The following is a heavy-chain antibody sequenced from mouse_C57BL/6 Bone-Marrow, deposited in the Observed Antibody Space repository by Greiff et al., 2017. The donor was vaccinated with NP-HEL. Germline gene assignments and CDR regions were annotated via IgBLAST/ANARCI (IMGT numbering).Heavy chain of an antibody. CDR2: INPNNGGT. J-gene: IGHJ2*01. CDR3: ARWINYYGSSCYFDY. V-gene: IGHV1-22*01. CDR1: GYTFTDYN. Sequence: EVQLQQSGPELVKPGASVKMSCKASGYTFTDYNMLWVKQSHGKSLEWIGYINPNNGGTSYNQKFKGKATLTVNKSSSTAYMELRSLTSEDSAVYYCARWINYYGSSCYFDYWGQGTTLTVSS. D-gene: IGHD1-1*01.